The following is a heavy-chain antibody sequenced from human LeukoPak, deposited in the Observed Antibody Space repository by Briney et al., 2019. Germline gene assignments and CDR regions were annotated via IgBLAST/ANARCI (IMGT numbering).Heavy chain of an antibody. J-gene: IGHJ4*02. CDR1: GFTFSDYW. Sequence: GGSLRLSCAASGFTFSDYWMSWVRQAPGKGLEWVAHIKQDGSEKYYVDSVKGRFTISRDNAKNSLYLQMSSLRAEDTAVYYCARALVGATDWGQGTLVTVSS. CDR2: IKQDGSEK. D-gene: IGHD1-26*01. CDR3: ARALVGATD. V-gene: IGHV3-7*05.